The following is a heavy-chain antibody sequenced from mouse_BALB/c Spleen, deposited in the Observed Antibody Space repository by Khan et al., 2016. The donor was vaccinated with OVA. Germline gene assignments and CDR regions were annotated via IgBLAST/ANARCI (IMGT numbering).Heavy chain of an antibody. J-gene: IGHJ2*01. V-gene: IGHV1S136*01. CDR1: GYTFTSYV. Sequence: VQLQQSGPELVKPGASVKLSCTASGYTFTSYVIHWVKQKPGQGLDWIGYIYPYNDDTKYNEKFKGKATLTSDKSSSTAYMELSSLTSEDSAVYYCARNYRDDVYFDSWGQGTTLTGSS. D-gene: IGHD2-14*01. CDR3: ARNYRDDVYFDS. CDR2: IYPYNDDT.